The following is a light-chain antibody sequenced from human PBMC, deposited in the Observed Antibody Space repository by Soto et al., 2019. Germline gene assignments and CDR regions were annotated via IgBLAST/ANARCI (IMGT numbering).Light chain of an antibody. Sequence: DIQMTQSPSSLSASVGDRVTIICRASQSISNYLNWYQHKPGKAPKLLIYTSSSLQSGVPSRFSGSGSGTDFALTISSPQPEDFATYYCEQSYSVPYTFGQGTKLEIK. V-gene: IGKV1-39*01. J-gene: IGKJ2*01. CDR1: QSISNY. CDR3: EQSYSVPYT. CDR2: TSS.